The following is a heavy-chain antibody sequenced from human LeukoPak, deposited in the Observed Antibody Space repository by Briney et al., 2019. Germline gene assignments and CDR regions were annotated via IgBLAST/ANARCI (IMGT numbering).Heavy chain of an antibody. J-gene: IGHJ4*02. Sequence: PSETLSLTCTVSRGSISDYYYSWIRQPAGKGLEWIGRIYDTGSAHYNPSLKSRVTISVDKAKNHFYLRLTSVTGADTAMYYCARDLPRGFNYVRLDSWGQGTLVTVSS. V-gene: IGHV4-4*07. CDR1: RGSISDYY. CDR3: ARDLPRGFNYVRLDS. D-gene: IGHD3-16*01. CDR2: IYDTGSA.